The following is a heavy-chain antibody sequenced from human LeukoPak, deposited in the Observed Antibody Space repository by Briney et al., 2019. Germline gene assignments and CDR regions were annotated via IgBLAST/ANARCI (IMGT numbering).Heavy chain of an antibody. V-gene: IGHV3-30*03. CDR3: AAMGSAMIKENWFDP. D-gene: IGHD5-12*01. J-gene: IGHJ5*02. Sequence: HSGGSLRLSCAASGFTFRSYGMHWVRQAPGKGLEWVAVISYDGSNKYYADSVKGRFTISRDNSKNTLYLQMNSLRAEDTAVYYCAAMGSAMIKENWFDPWGQGTLVTVSS. CDR1: GFTFRSYG. CDR2: ISYDGSNK.